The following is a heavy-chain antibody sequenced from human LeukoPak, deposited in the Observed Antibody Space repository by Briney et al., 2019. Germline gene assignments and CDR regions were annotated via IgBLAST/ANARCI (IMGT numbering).Heavy chain of an antibody. CDR3: AKDRPGAVAGTSWFDP. D-gene: IGHD6-19*01. Sequence: GGSLRLSCAAPGFTFSSYAMSWVRQAPGKGLEWVSAISGSGGSTYYADSVKGRFTISRDNSKNTLYLQMNSLRAEDTAVYYCAKDRPGAVAGTSWFDPWGQGTLVTVSS. J-gene: IGHJ5*02. CDR1: GFTFSSYA. CDR2: ISGSGGST. V-gene: IGHV3-23*01.